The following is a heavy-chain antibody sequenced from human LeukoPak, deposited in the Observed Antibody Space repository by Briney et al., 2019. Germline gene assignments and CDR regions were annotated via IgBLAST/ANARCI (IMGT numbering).Heavy chain of an antibody. J-gene: IGHJ4*02. D-gene: IGHD2-2*01. CDR3: ARRERPYCSSTSCYRHGIDY. Sequence: SETLSLTCTVSGGSISSGSYYWSWIRQPAGKGLEWIGRIYTSGSTNYNPSLKSRVTISVDTSKNQFSLKLSSVTAADTAVYYCARRERPYCSSTSCYRHGIDYWGQGTLVTVSS. CDR1: GGSISSGSYY. V-gene: IGHV4-61*02. CDR2: IYTSGST.